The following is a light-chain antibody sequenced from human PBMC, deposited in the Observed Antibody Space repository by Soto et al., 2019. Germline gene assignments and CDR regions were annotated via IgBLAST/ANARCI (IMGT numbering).Light chain of an antibody. CDR3: CSYAGSSTPVV. CDR1: SRDVGSYNL. CDR2: EVS. Sequence: QSALTQPASVSGSPGQSITISCTGTSRDVGSYNLVSWYQQHPGKAPKLMIYEVSTRPSGVSNRFSGSKSGNTASLTISGLQAEDEADYYCCSYAGSSTPVVFCGGTKLTVL. J-gene: IGLJ2*01. V-gene: IGLV2-23*02.